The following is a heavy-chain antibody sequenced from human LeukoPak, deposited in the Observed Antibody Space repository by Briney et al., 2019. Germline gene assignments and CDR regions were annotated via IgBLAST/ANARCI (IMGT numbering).Heavy chain of an antibody. Sequence: GGSLRLSCAASGFTFSSYGMHWVRQAPGKGLEWVAFIRYDGSNKYYADSVKGRFTISRDNSKNTLYLQMNSLRAEDTAMFYCATVYSYGSHQYYFDYWGQGTLVTVSS. V-gene: IGHV3-30*02. CDR1: GFTFSSYG. CDR2: IRYDGSNK. J-gene: IGHJ4*02. D-gene: IGHD2-15*01. CDR3: ATVYSYGSHQYYFDY.